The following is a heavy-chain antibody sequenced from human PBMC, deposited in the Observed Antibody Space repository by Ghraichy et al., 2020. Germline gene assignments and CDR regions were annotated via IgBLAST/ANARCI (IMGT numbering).Heavy chain of an antibody. CDR3: AREGVMAARSGYFDL. CDR2: IIPIFGTA. D-gene: IGHD6-6*01. V-gene: IGHV1-69*13. CDR1: GGTFSSYA. J-gene: IGHJ2*01. Sequence: SVKVSCKASGGTFSSYAISWVRQAPGQGLEWMGGIIPIFGTANYAQKFQGRVTITADESTSTAYMELSSLRSEDTAVYYCAREGVMAARSGYFDLWGRGTLVTVSS.